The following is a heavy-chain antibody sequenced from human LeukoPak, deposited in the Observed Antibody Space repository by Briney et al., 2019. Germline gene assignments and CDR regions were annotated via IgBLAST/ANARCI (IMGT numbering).Heavy chain of an antibody. D-gene: IGHD3-22*01. CDR2: IYYSGST. J-gene: IGHJ6*02. CDR1: GGSISSSSYY. Sequence: SETLSFTCTVSGGSISSSSYYWGWIRQPPGKGLEWIGSIYYSGSTYYNPSLKSRVTISVDTSKNQFSLKLSSVTAADTAVYYCARRTYYYDSSGYPHPDGMDVWGQGTTVTVSS. V-gene: IGHV4-39*01. CDR3: ARRTYYYDSSGYPHPDGMDV.